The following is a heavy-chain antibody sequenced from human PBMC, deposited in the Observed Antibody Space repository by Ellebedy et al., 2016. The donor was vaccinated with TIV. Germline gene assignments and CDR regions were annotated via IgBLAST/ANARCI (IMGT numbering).Heavy chain of an antibody. CDR3: ARLVAATLDAFDI. CDR2: ISSSSSYI. Sequence: GGSLRLXCAASGFTFSSYSMNWVRQAPGKGLEWVSSISSSSSYIYYADSVKGRFTISRDNAKNSLYLQMNSLRAEDTAVYYCARLVAATLDAFDIWGQGTMVTVSS. V-gene: IGHV3-21*01. J-gene: IGHJ3*02. D-gene: IGHD2-15*01. CDR1: GFTFSSYS.